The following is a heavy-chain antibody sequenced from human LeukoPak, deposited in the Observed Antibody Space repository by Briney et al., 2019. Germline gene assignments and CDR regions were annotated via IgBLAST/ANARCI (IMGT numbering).Heavy chain of an antibody. J-gene: IGHJ4*02. CDR2: ISGDGGTT. CDR3: KTDHVARGWGTVEY. D-gene: IGHD6-19*01. Sequence: GGSLTLSCRVSGTPYEECHVHWARHAPEKGLEWVSCISGDGGTTYYADSVKGRFTISRENSKTSLYLQMNSLSTADGALYYWKTDHVARGWGTVEYSGEGTLVTVSS. V-gene: IGHV3-43*02. CDR1: GTPYEECH.